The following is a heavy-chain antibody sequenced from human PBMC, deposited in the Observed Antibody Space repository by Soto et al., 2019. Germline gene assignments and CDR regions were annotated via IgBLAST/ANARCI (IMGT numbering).Heavy chain of an antibody. Sequence: QVQLVESGGGVVQPGGSLRLSCAASGFTFSDYIMHWVRQGPGKGLEWVAVISYDGFNKYYADAVKGRFTISRDNSNNALYLQMNSLRPEDTAVYYCAKVVTDYWGQGTLVTVSS. CDR2: ISYDGFNK. V-gene: IGHV3-30-3*01. CDR1: GFTFSDYI. CDR3: AKVVTDY. D-gene: IGHD2-15*01. J-gene: IGHJ4*02.